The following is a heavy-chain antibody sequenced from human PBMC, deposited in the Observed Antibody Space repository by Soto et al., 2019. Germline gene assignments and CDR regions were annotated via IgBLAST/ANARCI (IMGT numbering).Heavy chain of an antibody. CDR1: GYTFTSYA. V-gene: IGHV1-3*01. CDR2: INAGNGNT. CDR3: AGGRNVLMEMDV. D-gene: IGHD2-8*01. J-gene: IGHJ6*02. Sequence: QVQLVQSGAEVKKPGASVKVSCKASGYTFTSYAMHWVRQAPGQRLEWMGWINAGNGNTKYSQKFQGRVTITRDTSASTAYMELSSLRSEDTAVYYCAGGRNVLMEMDVWGQGTTVTVSS.